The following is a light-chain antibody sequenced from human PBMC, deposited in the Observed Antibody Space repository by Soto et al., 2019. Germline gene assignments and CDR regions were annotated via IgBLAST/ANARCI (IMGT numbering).Light chain of an antibody. CDR3: QQYGGSPIT. CDR1: QSVDIS. CDR2: GAS. V-gene: IGKV3-20*01. J-gene: IGKJ5*01. Sequence: VMTQSPATLSVSPGERATLSCRASQSVDISLAWYQQKPGQTPRLLIYGASSRATGIPDRFSGSGSGTDFTLTISRLEPEDFALYYCQQYGGSPITFGQGTRLEIK.